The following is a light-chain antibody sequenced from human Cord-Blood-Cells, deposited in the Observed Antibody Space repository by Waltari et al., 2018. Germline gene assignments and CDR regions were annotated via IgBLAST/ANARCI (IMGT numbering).Light chain of an antibody. Sequence: EIVMTQSPATLSVSPGDRATISCRASQSVSSNLAWYQQKPGQPPRLLIYGASTRATGIPARFSGSGSGTEFTLTISSLQSEDFAVYYCQQYNNWPPFTFGPGTKVDIK. CDR2: GAS. V-gene: IGKV3-15*01. CDR1: QSVSSN. J-gene: IGKJ3*01. CDR3: QQYNNWPPFT.